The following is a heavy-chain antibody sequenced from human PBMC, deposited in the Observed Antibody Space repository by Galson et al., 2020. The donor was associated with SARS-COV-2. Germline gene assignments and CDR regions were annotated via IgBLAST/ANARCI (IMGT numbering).Heavy chain of an antibody. Sequence: ASVKVSCKASGYTFTGYYMHWVRQAPGQGLEWMGWINPNSGGTNYAQKFQDRVTMTRDTSISTAYMELSRLRSDDTAVYYCARDLGYYYDSSGYPLDAFDIWGQGTMVTVSS. J-gene: IGHJ3*02. CDR1: GYTFTGYY. CDR2: INPNSGGT. V-gene: IGHV1-2*02. CDR3: ARDLGYYYDSSGYPLDAFDI. D-gene: IGHD3-22*01.